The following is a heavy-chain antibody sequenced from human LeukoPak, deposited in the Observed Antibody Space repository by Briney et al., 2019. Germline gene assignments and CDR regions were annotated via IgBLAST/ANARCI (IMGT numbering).Heavy chain of an antibody. V-gene: IGHV3-33*01. CDR2: IWYDGSNK. Sequence: GGSLRLSCAASAFPFSSYGMHWVRQAPGKGLEGVGVIWYDGSNKYYADSVKGRFTISRDNAKNSLYLQMNSLREEDTAVYYCARDRSSDWPNNWFDPWGQGTLVTVFS. CDR1: AFPFSSYG. D-gene: IGHD6-19*01. J-gene: IGHJ5*02. CDR3: ARDRSSDWPNNWFDP.